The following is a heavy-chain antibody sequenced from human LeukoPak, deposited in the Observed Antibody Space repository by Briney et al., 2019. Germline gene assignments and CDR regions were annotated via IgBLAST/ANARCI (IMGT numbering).Heavy chain of an antibody. D-gene: IGHD3-22*01. CDR2: TNTAGNTI. V-gene: IGHV3-11*01. Sequence: GGSLRLSCAASGFTFRDYFMRWIRQAPGKGLEWVAYTNTAGNTIYYADSMKRRFTISRDNAKNSLYLQMNTLRAEDTAVYYCARATYDSSAVDAFDIWGQGTMVTVSP. CDR3: ARATYDSSAVDAFDI. CDR1: GFTFRDYF. J-gene: IGHJ3*02.